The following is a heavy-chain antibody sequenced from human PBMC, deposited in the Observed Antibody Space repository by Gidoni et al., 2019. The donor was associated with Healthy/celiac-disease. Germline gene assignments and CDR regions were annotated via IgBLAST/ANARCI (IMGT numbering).Heavy chain of an antibody. CDR1: GFTFSSYA. V-gene: IGHV3-30-3*01. J-gene: IGHJ4*02. CDR2: ISYDGSNK. Sequence: QVQLVESGGGVVHPGRSLRLSCAASGFTFSSYAMDWFRQAPGKGLEWVAGISYDGSNKYYADAVKGRFTISRDNSKNTLYLQMNSLRAEDTAVYYCARELVIISSGAFDYWGQGTLVTVSS. CDR3: ARELVIISSGAFDY. D-gene: IGHD3-9*01.